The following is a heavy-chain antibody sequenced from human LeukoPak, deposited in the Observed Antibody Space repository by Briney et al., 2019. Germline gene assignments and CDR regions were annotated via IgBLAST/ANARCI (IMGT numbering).Heavy chain of an antibody. D-gene: IGHD6-13*01. CDR3: ARSYSSSWYSGYYYYGMDV. CDR2: ISAYNGNT. CDR1: GYTFTSYG. J-gene: IGHJ6*02. V-gene: IGHV1-18*01. Sequence: ALVKVSCKASGYTFTSYGISWVRQAPGQGLEWMGWISAYNGNTNYAQKLQGRVTMTTDTSTSTAYMELRSLRSDDTAVYYCARSYSSSWYSGYYYYGMDVWGQGTTVTVSS.